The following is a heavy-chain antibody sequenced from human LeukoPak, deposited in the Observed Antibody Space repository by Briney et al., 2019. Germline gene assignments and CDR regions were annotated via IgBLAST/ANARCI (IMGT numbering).Heavy chain of an antibody. D-gene: IGHD3-3*01. CDR2: ISSSSSYI. J-gene: IGHJ4*02. V-gene: IGHV3-21*01. Sequence: TGGSLRLSCAASGFTFSSYAMSWVRQAPGKGLEWVSSISSSSSYIYYADSVKGRFTISRDNAKNSLYLQMNSLRAEDTAVYYCARDLVVGGYYDFWSGNEDYWGQGTLVTVSS. CDR1: GFTFSSYA. CDR3: ARDLVVGGYYDFWSGNEDY.